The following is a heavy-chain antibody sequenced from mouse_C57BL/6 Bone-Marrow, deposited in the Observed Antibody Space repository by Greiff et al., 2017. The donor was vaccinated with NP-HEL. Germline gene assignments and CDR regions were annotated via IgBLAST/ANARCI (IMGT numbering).Heavy chain of an antibody. CDR1: GYTFTNYW. CDR3: ERYYYGSGYFDY. CDR2: IDPTSGGT. J-gene: IGHJ2*01. V-gene: IGHV1-72*01. D-gene: IGHD1-1*01. Sequence: VQLQQPGAELVKPGASVKLSCKASGYTFTNYWMHWVKQRPGRGLEWIGRIDPTSGGTKYNEKFKSKATLTVDKPSSTAYMQLSSLTSEDSAVYYCERYYYGSGYFDYWGQGTTLTVSS.